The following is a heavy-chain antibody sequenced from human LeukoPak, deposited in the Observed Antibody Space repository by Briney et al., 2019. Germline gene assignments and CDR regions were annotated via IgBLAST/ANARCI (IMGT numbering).Heavy chain of an antibody. CDR1: GFTFTDYA. V-gene: IGHV3-20*04. J-gene: IGHJ4*02. Sequence: GGSLRLSCTASGFTFTDYAMTWVRQAPGKGLEWVSGINWNGGSTGYADSVKGRFTISRDNAKNSLYLQMNSLRAEDTALYYCARALGGDYDYWGQGTLVTVSS. D-gene: IGHD2-21*01. CDR2: INWNGGST. CDR3: ARALGGDYDY.